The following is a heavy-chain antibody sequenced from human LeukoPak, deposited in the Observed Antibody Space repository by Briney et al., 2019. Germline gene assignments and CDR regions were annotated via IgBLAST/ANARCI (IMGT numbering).Heavy chain of an antibody. V-gene: IGHV1-18*01. Sequence: ASVKVSCKASGYTFTSYGISWVRQAPGQGLEWMGWISAYNGNTNYAQKLQGRVTMTTDTSTSTAYMELRSLRPDDTAVYYCARDRPYYYDSSGHNDAFDIWGQGTMVTVSS. CDR2: ISAYNGNT. J-gene: IGHJ3*02. CDR3: ARDRPYYYDSSGHNDAFDI. D-gene: IGHD3-22*01. CDR1: GYTFTSYG.